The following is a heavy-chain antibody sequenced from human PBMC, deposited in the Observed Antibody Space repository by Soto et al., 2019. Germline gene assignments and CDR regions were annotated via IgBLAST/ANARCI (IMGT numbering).Heavy chain of an antibody. CDR2: ISYDGSNK. D-gene: IGHD3-22*01. Sequence: GSLRLSCAASGFIFSNYAMHWVRRAPGKGLEWVGLISYDGSNKYYADSMKGRFTISRDNAKNTLFLQMNSLRPEDTAVYHCAKEVGDRSXYYDDTNWFAPWGQGTPV. J-gene: IGHJ5*02. V-gene: IGHV3-30*18. CDR3: AKEVGDRSXYYDDTNWFAP. CDR1: GFIFSNYA.